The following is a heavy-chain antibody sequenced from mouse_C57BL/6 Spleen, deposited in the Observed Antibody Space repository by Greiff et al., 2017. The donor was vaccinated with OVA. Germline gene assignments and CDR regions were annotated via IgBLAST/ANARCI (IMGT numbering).Heavy chain of an antibody. J-gene: IGHJ2*01. D-gene: IGHD4-1*01. CDR3: ARNEQLTGDY. V-gene: IGHV1-64*01. CDR1: GYTFTSYW. CDR2: IHPNSGST. Sequence: QVQLKESGAELVKPGASVKLSCKASGYTFTSYWMHWVKQRPGQGLEWIGMIHPNSGSTNYNEKFKSKAPLTVDKSSSTAYMQLSSLTAEDSAVYYRARNEQLTGDYWGQGTTLTVSS.